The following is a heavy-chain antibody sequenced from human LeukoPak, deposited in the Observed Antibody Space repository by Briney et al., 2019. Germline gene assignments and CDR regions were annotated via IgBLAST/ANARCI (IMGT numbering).Heavy chain of an antibody. CDR2: INPSGGST. D-gene: IGHD6-13*01. V-gene: IGHV1-46*01. J-gene: IGHJ4*02. CDR3: ARRGAAAGTLDY. Sequence: ASVKVSCKASGYTFTSYYMHWVRQAPGQGLEWMGIINPSGGSTSYAQKFQGRVTMTRDTSTSTVYMELSSLRTEDPAVYYCARRGAAAGTLDYWGQGTLVTVSS. CDR1: GYTFTSYY.